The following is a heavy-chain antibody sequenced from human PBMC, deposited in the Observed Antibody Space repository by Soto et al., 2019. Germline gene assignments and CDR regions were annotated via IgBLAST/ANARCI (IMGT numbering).Heavy chain of an antibody. CDR1: GGSISSYY. J-gene: IGHJ4*02. CDR2: IYYSGST. D-gene: IGHD3-3*01. V-gene: IGHV4-59*01. Sequence: KASETLSLTCTVSGGSISSYYWSWIRQPPGKGLEWIGYIYYSGSTNYNPSLKSRVTISVDTSKNQFSLKLSSVTAADTAVYYCARGRITTFGVVSRFFDSWGQGTLVTVSS. CDR3: ARGRITTFGVVSRFFDS.